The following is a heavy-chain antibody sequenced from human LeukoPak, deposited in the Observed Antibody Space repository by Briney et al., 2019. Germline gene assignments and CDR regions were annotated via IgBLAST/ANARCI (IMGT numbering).Heavy chain of an antibody. J-gene: IGHJ4*02. CDR1: GGSISSSSYY. D-gene: IGHD6-13*01. V-gene: IGHV4-39*07. Sequence: SETLSLTCTVSGGSISSSSYYWGWIRQPPGKGLEWIGEINHSGSTNYNPSLKSRVTISVDTSKNQFSLKLSSVTAADTAVYYCARGRDGAYSSSWYGRVFFDYWGQGTLVTVSS. CDR2: INHSGST. CDR3: ARGRDGAYSSSWYGRVFFDY.